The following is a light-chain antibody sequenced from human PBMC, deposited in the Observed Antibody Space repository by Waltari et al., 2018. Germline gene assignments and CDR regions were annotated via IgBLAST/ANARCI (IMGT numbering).Light chain of an antibody. CDR2: WAS. Sequence: DIVMTQSPDSLAVSLGERATINCKSSPSVLYSSNNKNYLAWYQQKPGQQPKLLIYWASTRESGVPDRFSGSGSGTDFTLTISSLQAEDVAVYYCQQYYSTSWTFGQGTKVEIK. V-gene: IGKV4-1*01. J-gene: IGKJ1*01. CDR1: PSVLYSSNNKNY. CDR3: QQYYSTSWT.